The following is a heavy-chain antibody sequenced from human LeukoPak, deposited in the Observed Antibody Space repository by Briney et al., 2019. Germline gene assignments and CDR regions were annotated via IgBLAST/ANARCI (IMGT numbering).Heavy chain of an antibody. CDR1: RFTFSNFA. CDR2: ISSGSSTI. Sequence: PGGSLRLSCAASRFTFSNFAMNWVRQAPGKGLEWVSYISSGSSTIYYADSVKGRFTISRDNAMNSLYLQMNSLRAEDTAVYYCARGNRFLDYWGQGALVTISS. J-gene: IGHJ4*02. CDR3: ARGNRFLDY. D-gene: IGHD3-3*01. V-gene: IGHV3-48*01.